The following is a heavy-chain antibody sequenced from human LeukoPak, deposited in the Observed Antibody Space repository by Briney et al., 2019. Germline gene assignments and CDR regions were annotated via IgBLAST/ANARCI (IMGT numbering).Heavy chain of an antibody. CDR2: INHSGST. CDR3: ARNKDYYDSSGYEGAPDY. J-gene: IGHJ4*02. D-gene: IGHD3-22*01. V-gene: IGHV4-34*01. Sequence: SETLSLTCAVYGGSFSGYYWSWIRQPPGKGLEWIGEINHSGSTNYNPSLKSRVTISVDTSKNQFSLKLSSVTAADTAVYYCARNKDYYDSSGYEGAPDYWGQGTLVTVSS. CDR1: GGSFSGYY.